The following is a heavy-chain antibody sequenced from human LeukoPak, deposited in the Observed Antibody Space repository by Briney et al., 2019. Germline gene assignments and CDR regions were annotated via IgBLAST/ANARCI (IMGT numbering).Heavy chain of an antibody. CDR1: GYTFTGYD. D-gene: IGHD5-18*01. V-gene: IGHV1-8*01. CDR3: ARGISGYSYGYGDY. J-gene: IGHJ4*02. CDR2: MNPNSGNT. Sequence: GASVKVSCKASGYTFTGYDINWVRQAPGQRPEWMGWMNPNSGNTGYAQKFQGRVSMTRDTSINTAYMELSSLGSEDTAVYYCARGISGYSYGYGDYWGQGTLVTVSS.